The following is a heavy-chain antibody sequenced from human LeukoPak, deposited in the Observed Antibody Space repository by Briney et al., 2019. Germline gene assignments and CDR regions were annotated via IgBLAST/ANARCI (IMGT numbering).Heavy chain of an antibody. J-gene: IGHJ5*02. Sequence: SETLSLTCTVSGGSISSYYWSWIRQPPGKGLEWIGYIYYSGSTNYNPSLKSRVTISVDTSKNQFSLKLSSVTAADTAVYYCARAPPLTRSYCGGDCSAAFDPWGQGTLVTVSS. V-gene: IGHV4-59*01. D-gene: IGHD2-21*02. CDR3: ARAPPLTRSYCGGDCSAAFDP. CDR2: IYYSGST. CDR1: GGSISSYY.